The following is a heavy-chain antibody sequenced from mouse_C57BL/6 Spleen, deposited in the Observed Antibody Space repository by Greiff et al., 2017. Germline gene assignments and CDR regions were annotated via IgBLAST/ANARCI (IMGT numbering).Heavy chain of an antibody. V-gene: IGHV1-26*01. CDR2: INPNNGGT. J-gene: IGHJ3*01. CDR3: ASYYDDDGGFAD. D-gene: IGHD2-4*01. CDR1: GYTFTDYY. Sequence: EVQLQQSGPELVKPGASVKISCKASGYTFTDYYMNWVKQSHGKSLEWIGAINPNNGGTSYNQKFKGKATLTVDKSSSTAYMELRSLTSEDSAVYYCASYYDDDGGFADWGQGTLGTVAA.